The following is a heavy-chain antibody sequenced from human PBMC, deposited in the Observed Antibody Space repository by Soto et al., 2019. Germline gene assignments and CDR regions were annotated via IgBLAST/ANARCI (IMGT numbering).Heavy chain of an antibody. Sequence: GGSLILSCAASGFTFSSYAMSWVRQAPGKGLEWVSVISGSDDSTYYADSVKGRFTISRDNSKNTLYLQMNSLRAEDTAVYYCAKRSSSSTFDYWGQGTLVPVSS. V-gene: IGHV3-23*01. D-gene: IGHD6-6*01. CDR1: GFTFSSYA. CDR2: ISGSDDST. CDR3: AKRSSSSTFDY. J-gene: IGHJ4*02.